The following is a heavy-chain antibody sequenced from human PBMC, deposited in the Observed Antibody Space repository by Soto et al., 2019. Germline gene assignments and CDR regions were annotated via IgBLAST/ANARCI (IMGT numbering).Heavy chain of an antibody. CDR2: ISDYNGNT. J-gene: IGHJ6*02. D-gene: IGHD3-10*01. CDR3: AREGYYSGSGTYTPPRYSGMDV. Sequence: QVQLVQSGAEVRKPGASVKVSCKASGYTFSNYGLSWVRQAPGQGLEWMGWISDYNGNTHYAQKFQGRLIMNTDTSTRTVYVELRSLTSDDTAVYFCAREGYYSGSGTYTPPRYSGMDVWGQGTTVTVSS. CDR1: GYTFSNYG. V-gene: IGHV1-18*01.